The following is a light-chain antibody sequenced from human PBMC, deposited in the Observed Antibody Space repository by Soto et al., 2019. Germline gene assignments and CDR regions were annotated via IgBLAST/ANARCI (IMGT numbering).Light chain of an antibody. CDR2: TAS. V-gene: IGKV1-5*03. J-gene: IGKJ1*01. Sequence: DIQMTQSTSTLSAYVGDRVTITCRASQSINTWLAWYQQKPGKAPRLLIYTASSLESGVPSRFSGSGSGTEFTLTISSLQPDDFATYYCQQHESYPRTFGQGTKVEIK. CDR3: QQHESYPRT. CDR1: QSINTW.